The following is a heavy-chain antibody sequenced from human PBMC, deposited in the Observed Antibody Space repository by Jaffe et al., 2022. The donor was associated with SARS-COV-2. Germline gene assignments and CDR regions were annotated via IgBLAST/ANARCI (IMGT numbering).Heavy chain of an antibody. V-gene: IGHV4-39*01. CDR3: ARLGTTWAPFEY. Sequence: QLQLQESGPGLVTPSETLSLTCTVSGDSLSSYFWGWIRQPPGKGLEWIGSISYSGSTYYNPSLKSRVTISIDTSKNQFSLKLRSVTAADTAVYYCARLGTTWAPFEYWGQGTLVTVFS. CDR1: GDSLSSYF. CDR2: ISYSGST. J-gene: IGHJ4*02. D-gene: IGHD1-26*01.